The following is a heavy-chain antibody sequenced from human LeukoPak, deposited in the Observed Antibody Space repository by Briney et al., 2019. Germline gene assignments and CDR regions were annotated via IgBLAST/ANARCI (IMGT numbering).Heavy chain of an antibody. CDR3: ARDRPAGWFDP. J-gene: IGHJ5*02. CDR1: GGSISGYY. D-gene: IGHD6-19*01. CDR2: IYYRGST. V-gene: IGHV4-59*01. Sequence: SETLSLTCIVSGGSISGYYWSWIRQPPGKGLEWIGYIYYRGSTNYNPSLKSRVTISIDTSKNQFSLKLSSVTAADTAVYYCARDRPAGWFDPWGQGTLVTVSS.